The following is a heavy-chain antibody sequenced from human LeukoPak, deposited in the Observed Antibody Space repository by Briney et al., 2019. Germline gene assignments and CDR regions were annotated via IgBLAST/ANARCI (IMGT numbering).Heavy chain of an antibody. CDR2: ISGSGGST. CDR1: GFTFSSYA. CDR3: AKDPHNWAHRSVFDY. Sequence: TGGSLRLSCAASGFTFSSYAMSWVRQAPGKGLEWDSAISGSGGSTYYADSVKGRFTISRDNSKNTLYLQMNSLRAEDTAVYYCAKDPHNWAHRSVFDYWGQGTLVTVSS. D-gene: IGHD1-1*01. V-gene: IGHV3-23*01. J-gene: IGHJ4*02.